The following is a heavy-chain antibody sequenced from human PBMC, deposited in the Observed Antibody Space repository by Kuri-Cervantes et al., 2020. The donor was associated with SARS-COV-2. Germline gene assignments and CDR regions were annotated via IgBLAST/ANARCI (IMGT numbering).Heavy chain of an antibody. CDR1: GYTFTGYY. J-gene: IGHJ4*02. D-gene: IGHD4-17*01. CDR3: ARVGFGDYEIDY. CDR2: INPTSGGT. V-gene: IGHV1-2*02. Sequence: ASVKVSCKASGYTFTGYYMHWVRQAPGQGLEWMGWINPTSGGTNYAQKFQGRVTMTRDTSISTAYMELSRLRSDDTAVYYCARVGFGDYEIDYWGQGTLVTVSS.